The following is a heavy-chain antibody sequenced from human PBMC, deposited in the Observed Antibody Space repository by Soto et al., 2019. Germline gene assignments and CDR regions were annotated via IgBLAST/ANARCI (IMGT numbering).Heavy chain of an antibody. CDR3: AKDRIFDY. J-gene: IGHJ4*02. CDR1: GFTFSSYS. Sequence: EVQLLESGGGLVQPGGSLRLSCAASGFTFSSYSMSWVRQAPGKGLEWVSAISGSGGSTYYADSVKGRFTISRDNSKNTLYLQMNSLSAEDTAVDYGAKDRIFDYWGQGTLVTFSS. CDR2: ISGSGGST. V-gene: IGHV3-23*01.